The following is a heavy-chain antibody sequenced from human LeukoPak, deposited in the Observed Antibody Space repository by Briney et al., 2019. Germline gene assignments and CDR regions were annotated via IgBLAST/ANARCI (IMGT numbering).Heavy chain of an antibody. CDR2: INTKTGTP. J-gene: IGHJ4*02. CDR3: ARGGEGLVAPSY. V-gene: IGHV7-4-1*02. Sequence: EASVTVSCTASGYTFNNYAMHWVRQAPGQGLEWMGWINTKTGTPTYAPGFTGRFVFLLDTSVSTAYLQISSLKADDAAVYCCARGGEGLVAPSYWGQGTLVTVSS. D-gene: IGHD3-16*01. CDR1: GYTFNNYA.